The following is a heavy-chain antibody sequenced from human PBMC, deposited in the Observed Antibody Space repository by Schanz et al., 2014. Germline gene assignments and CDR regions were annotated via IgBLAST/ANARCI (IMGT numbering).Heavy chain of an antibody. J-gene: IGHJ6*02. CDR3: TRLRRADPNGFDV. V-gene: IGHV1-69*02. CDR1: GDTFSNYN. Sequence: QVQLVQSGPEVKKPGSSVKVSCQAFGDTFSNYNIMWVRQVPGQGLEWLGRIMPLRGIGNNAWKFQDRLTITADKSMNITYMELSSLGTEDTSVYYCTRLRRADPNGFDVWGQGTTVTVSS. D-gene: IGHD6-19*01. CDR2: IMPLRGIG.